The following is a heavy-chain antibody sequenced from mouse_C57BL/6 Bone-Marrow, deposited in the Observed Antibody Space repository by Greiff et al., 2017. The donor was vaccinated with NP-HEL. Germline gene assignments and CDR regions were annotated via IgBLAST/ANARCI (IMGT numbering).Heavy chain of an antibody. D-gene: IGHD1-1*01. CDR3: AKRVYGSSCDV. V-gene: IGHV1-81*01. Sequence: VQLQASGAELARPGASVKLSCKASGYTFTSYGISWVKQRTGQGLEWIGEIYPRSGNTYYNEKFKGKVTLTADKSSSTAYMELSSLTSEDSAVYCCAKRVYGSSCDVWGTGTTVTVSS. J-gene: IGHJ1*03. CDR2: IYPRSGNT. CDR1: GYTFTSYG.